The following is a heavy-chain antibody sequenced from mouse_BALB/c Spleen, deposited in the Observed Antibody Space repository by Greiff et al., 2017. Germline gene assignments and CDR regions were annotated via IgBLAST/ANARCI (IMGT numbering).Heavy chain of an antibody. CDR3: ARSDSITTVVATTRYAMDY. CDR2: ISTYYGDA. Sequence: QVQLKQSGAELVRPGVSVKISCKGSGYTFTDYAMHWVKQSHAKSLEWIGVISTYYGDASYNQKFKGKATMTVDKSSSTAYMELARLTSEDSAIYYCARSDSITTVVATTRYAMDYWGQGTSVTVSS. V-gene: IGHV1S137*01. CDR1: GYTFTDYA. J-gene: IGHJ4*01. D-gene: IGHD1-1*01.